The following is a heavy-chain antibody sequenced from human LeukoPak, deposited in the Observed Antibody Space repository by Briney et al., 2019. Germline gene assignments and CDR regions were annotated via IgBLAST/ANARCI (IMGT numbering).Heavy chain of an antibody. CDR3: ARDRSRNLESGLYYYYGLDV. J-gene: IGHJ6*02. V-gene: IGHV1-18*01. Sequence: ASVKVSCKASGYTFTTYGISWARQAPGQGLEWMGWIGAYKDNTNYAQNLQRRVTMTTDTSTSTVYMELRSLRSDGTAVYYCARDRSRNLESGLYYYYGLDVWGQGTTVTVSS. D-gene: IGHD5-24*01. CDR2: IGAYKDNT. CDR1: GYTFTTYG.